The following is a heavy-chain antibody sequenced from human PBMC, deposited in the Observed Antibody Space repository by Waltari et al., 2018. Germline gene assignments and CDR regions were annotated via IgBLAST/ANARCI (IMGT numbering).Heavy chain of an antibody. CDR3: AKIVAAAGMGWFDT. CDR1: GFTFSSYA. CDR2: IYSGGST. V-gene: IGHV3-23*03. J-gene: IGHJ5*02. Sequence: EVQLLESGGGLVQPGGSLRLSCAASGFTFSSYAMSWVRPAPGKGLEWVSVIYSGGSTYYADSVKGRFTISRDNSKNTLYLQMNSLRAEDTAVYYCAKIVAAAGMGWFDTWGQGTLVTVSS. D-gene: IGHD6-13*01.